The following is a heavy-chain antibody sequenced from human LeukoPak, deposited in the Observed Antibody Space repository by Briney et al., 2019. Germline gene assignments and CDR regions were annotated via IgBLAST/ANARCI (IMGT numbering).Heavy chain of an antibody. Sequence: GGSLRLSCAASGFTFSSYGMHWVRQAPGKGLEWVAFIRYDGSNKYYADSVKGRFTISRDNSKNTLYLQMNSLRAEDTAVYFCVRDLAYGGNFFDYWGQGALVIVSS. D-gene: IGHD4-23*01. J-gene: IGHJ4*02. V-gene: IGHV3-30*02. CDR3: VRDLAYGGNFFDY. CDR2: IRYDGSNK. CDR1: GFTFSSYG.